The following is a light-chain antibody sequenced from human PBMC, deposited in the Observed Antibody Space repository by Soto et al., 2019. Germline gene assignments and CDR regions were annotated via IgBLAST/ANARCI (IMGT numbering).Light chain of an antibody. Sequence: IQMTQSPSAQSASVGDTVTITCRASQSIRSHLNWYQQKPGKAPKLLIYSASSLQSGVPSRFGGSGSGTDFTLTISDLQPEDFATYYSQQSYSTFGQGTKVDI. CDR2: SAS. CDR1: QSIRSH. V-gene: IGKV1-39*01. CDR3: QQSYST. J-gene: IGKJ1*01.